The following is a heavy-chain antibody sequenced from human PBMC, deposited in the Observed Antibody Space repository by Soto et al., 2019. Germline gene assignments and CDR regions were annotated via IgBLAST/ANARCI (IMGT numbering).Heavy chain of an antibody. V-gene: IGHV3-23*01. CDR2: ISGSGGST. D-gene: IGHD2-2*01. J-gene: IGHJ4*02. CDR1: GFTFSSYA. Sequence: GGSLRLSCAASGFTFSSYAMSWVRQAPGKGLEWVSAISGSGGSTYYADSVKGRFTISRDNSKNTLYLQMNSLRAEDTAVYYCAKACVSTSCYFNDYWGQGTLVTVSS. CDR3: AKACVSTSCYFNDY.